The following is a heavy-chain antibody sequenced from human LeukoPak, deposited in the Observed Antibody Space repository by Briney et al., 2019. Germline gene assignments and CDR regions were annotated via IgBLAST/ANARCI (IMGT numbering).Heavy chain of an antibody. CDR3: ARGLPMKGAFDI. CDR1: GGSISSYY. D-gene: IGHD2-15*01. CDR2: IYYSGST. J-gene: IGHJ3*02. Sequence: SETLSLTCTVSGGSISSYYWSWIRQPPGKGLEWIGYIYYSGSTNYNPSLKSRVTISVDTSKNQFSLKLSSVTAADTAVYYCARGLPMKGAFDIWGKGTMVTVFS. V-gene: IGHV4-59*01.